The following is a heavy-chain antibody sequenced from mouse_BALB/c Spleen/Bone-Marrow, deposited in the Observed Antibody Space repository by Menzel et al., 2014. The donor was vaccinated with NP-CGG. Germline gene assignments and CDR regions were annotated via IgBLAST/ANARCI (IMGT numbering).Heavy chain of an antibody. V-gene: IGHV1-14*01. J-gene: IGHJ1*01. CDR2: INPYNDVT. Sequence: VQLQQSGPELVKPGASVKTSCKTSGYRFTTYVMHWVKQKPGQGLEWIGYINPYNDVTNYNEKFKDKATLTSDKSSSTSYMELSSLTSEDSAVYYCARNYGHWYFDVWGAGTTVTVSS. CDR1: GYRFTTYV. CDR3: ARNYGHWYFDV. D-gene: IGHD1-1*02.